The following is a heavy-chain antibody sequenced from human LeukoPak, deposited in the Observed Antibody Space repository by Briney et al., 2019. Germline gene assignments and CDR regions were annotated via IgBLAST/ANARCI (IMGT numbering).Heavy chain of an antibody. J-gene: IGHJ3*02. V-gene: IGHV4-61*02. D-gene: IGHD3-16*02. CDR3: ARGAYYDYVWGSYRPFAFDI. Sequence: TLSLTCTVSGGSISSGGYYWSWIRQHPGKGLEWIGRIYTSGSTNYNPSLKSRVTMSVDTSKNQFSLKLSSVTAADTAVYYCARGAYYDYVWGSYRPFAFDIWGQGTMVTVSS. CDR2: IYTSGST. CDR1: GGSISSGGYY.